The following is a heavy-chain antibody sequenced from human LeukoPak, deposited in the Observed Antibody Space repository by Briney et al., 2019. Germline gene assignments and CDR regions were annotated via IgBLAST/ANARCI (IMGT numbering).Heavy chain of an antibody. V-gene: IGHV3-30-3*01. CDR1: GFTFSSYA. CDR2: ISYDGSNK. J-gene: IGHJ6*02. Sequence: PGGSLRLSCAASGFTFSSYAMHWVRQAPGKGLEWVAVISYDGSNKYYADSVKGRFTISRDNSKNTLYLQMNSLRAEDTAVYYCARAGLLWFGELLPGHYYYGMDVWGQGTTVTVSS. CDR3: ARAGLLWFGELLPGHYYYGMDV. D-gene: IGHD3-10*01.